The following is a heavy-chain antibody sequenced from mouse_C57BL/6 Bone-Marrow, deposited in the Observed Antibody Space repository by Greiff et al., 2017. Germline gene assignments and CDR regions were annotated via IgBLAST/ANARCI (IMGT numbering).Heavy chain of an antibody. CDR2: INPYNGGT. CDR1: GYTFTDYY. V-gene: IGHV1-19*01. J-gene: IGHJ4*01. Sequence: EVKLMESGPVLVKPGASVKMSCKASGYTFTDYYMNWVKQSHGKSLEWIGVINPYNGGTSYNQKFKGKATLTVDKSSSTAYMELNSLTSEDSAVYYCAREPHYYAMDYWGQGTSVTVSS. CDR3: AREPHYYAMDY.